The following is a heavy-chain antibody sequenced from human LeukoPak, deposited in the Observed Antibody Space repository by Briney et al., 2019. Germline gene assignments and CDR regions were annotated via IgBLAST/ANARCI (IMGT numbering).Heavy chain of an antibody. V-gene: IGHV4-34*01. CDR3: ARGGSKYSSSWYRWFDP. D-gene: IGHD6-13*01. Sequence: SETLSLTCAVYGGSFSGYYWSWIRQPPGKGLEWIGEINHSGSTNYNPSLKSRVTISVDTSKNQFSLKLSSVTAADTAVYYCARGGSKYSSSWYRWFDPWGQGTLVTVSS. J-gene: IGHJ5*02. CDR2: INHSGST. CDR1: GGSFSGYY.